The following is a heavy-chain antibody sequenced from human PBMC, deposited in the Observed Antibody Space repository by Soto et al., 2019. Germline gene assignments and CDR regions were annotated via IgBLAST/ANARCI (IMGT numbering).Heavy chain of an antibody. CDR3: ARVAIFGEVPPITGFDP. CDR1: GGSFSGYY. D-gene: IGHD3-3*01. Sequence: SETLSLTCAVYGGSFSGYYWSWIRQPPGKGLEWTGEINHSGSTNYNPSLKSRVTISVDTSKNQFSLKLSSVTAADTAVYYCARVAIFGEVPPITGFDPWGQGTLVTVSS. V-gene: IGHV4-34*01. J-gene: IGHJ5*02. CDR2: INHSGST.